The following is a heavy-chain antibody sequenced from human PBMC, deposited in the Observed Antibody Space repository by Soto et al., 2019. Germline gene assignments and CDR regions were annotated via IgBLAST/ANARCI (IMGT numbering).Heavy chain of an antibody. V-gene: IGHV1-3*01. CDR1: GYTFTAHS. J-gene: IGHJ4*02. Sequence: VQLVQSGTEVKEPGASVRVSCKASGYTFTAHSLHWARQAPGQGLEWMGWIIVSHYWPRYAPQFQGRLTFEPDTIVTTSYTHFTRLTPDDTAVYFCAREPEDGVPGDYWGQGTPVDVSS. D-gene: IGHD2-8*01. CDR3: AREPEDGVPGDY. CDR2: IIVSHYWP.